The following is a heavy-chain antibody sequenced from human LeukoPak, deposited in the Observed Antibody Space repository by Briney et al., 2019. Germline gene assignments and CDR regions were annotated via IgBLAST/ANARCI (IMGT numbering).Heavy chain of an antibody. CDR3: ARDRVYSSGWYSAFDI. CDR2: IWYDRSNK. D-gene: IGHD6-19*01. V-gene: IGHV3-33*01. J-gene: IGHJ3*02. CDR1: GFTFSSYG. Sequence: GGSLRLSCAASGFTFSSYGMHWVRQAPGKGLEWVAVIWYDRSNKYYVDSVKGRFTTSRDNSKYTLYLQMNSLRAEHTDVYYCARDRVYSSGWYSAFDIWGQRTMVTVSS.